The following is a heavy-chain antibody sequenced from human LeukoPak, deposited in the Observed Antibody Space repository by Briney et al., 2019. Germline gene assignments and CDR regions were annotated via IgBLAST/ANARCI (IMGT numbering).Heavy chain of an antibody. Sequence: GGSLRLSCAASGFTFSSYGMHWARQAPGKGLEWVAVISHDGSNKYYADSVKGRFTISRDNSKNTLYLQMNSLRAEDTAVYYCAKSAYCGGDCYSFDYWGQGTLVTVSS. CDR2: ISHDGSNK. CDR1: GFTFSSYG. D-gene: IGHD2-21*02. V-gene: IGHV3-30*18. CDR3: AKSAYCGGDCYSFDY. J-gene: IGHJ4*02.